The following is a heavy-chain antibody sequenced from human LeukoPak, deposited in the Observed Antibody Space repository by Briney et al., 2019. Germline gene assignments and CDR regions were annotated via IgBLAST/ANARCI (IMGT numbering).Heavy chain of an antibody. Sequence: GRSLRLSCAASGFTFSSYGMHWVRQAPGKGLEWVAVIWYDGSNKYYADSVKGRFTISRDNSKNTLYLQMNSLRAEDTAVYYCARDVKDYYDSSAPFDPWGQGTLVTVSS. D-gene: IGHD3-22*01. CDR3: ARDVKDYYDSSAPFDP. CDR2: IWYDGSNK. J-gene: IGHJ5*02. V-gene: IGHV3-33*01. CDR1: GFTFSSYG.